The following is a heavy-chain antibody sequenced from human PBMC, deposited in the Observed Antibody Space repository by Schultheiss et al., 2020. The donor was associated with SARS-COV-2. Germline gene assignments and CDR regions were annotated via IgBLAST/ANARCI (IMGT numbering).Heavy chain of an antibody. J-gene: IGHJ4*02. CDR3: ARATRVESLFSVRGGSFDF. CDR1: GGPFSNYA. V-gene: IGHV4-59*01. Sequence: SETLSLTCAVYGGPFSNYAWTWIRQPPGKGLDPIGNIYFTGITKYNPSLKSRVTISIDTSKNQFSLKLGSVTAADTAVYFCARATRVESLFSVRGGSFDFWGRGALVTVSS. D-gene: IGHD5-24*01. CDR2: IYFTGIT.